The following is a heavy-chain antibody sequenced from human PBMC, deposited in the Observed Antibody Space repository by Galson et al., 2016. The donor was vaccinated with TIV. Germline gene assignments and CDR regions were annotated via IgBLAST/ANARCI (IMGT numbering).Heavy chain of an antibody. D-gene: IGHD2-21*01. J-gene: IGHJ6*02. CDR3: ARERRHCGNECYLYYYYGMDV. CDR2: IYSGGGT. CDR1: GLPVSDNY. V-gene: IGHV3-66*02. Sequence: LRLSCAASGLPVSDNYMTWVRRAPGKGLEWVSMIYSGGGTSYADSVRGRFTISRDNSKNTVYLQMNRLRPEDTAVYYCARERRHCGNECYLYYYYGMDVWGQGTTVTVSS.